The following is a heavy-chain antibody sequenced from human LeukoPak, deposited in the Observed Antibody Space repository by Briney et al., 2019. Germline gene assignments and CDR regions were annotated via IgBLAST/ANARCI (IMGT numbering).Heavy chain of an antibody. CDR3: ARQEYSSGWYQYYFDY. D-gene: IGHD6-19*01. V-gene: IGHV5-51*01. Sequence: GESLKISCKGSGCSFTSYWIGWVRQMPGKGLEWMGIIYPGNSDTRYSPSFQGQVTISADKSISTAYLQWSSLKASDTAMYYCARQEYSSGWYQYYFDYWGQGTLVTVSS. CDR2: IYPGNSDT. J-gene: IGHJ4*02. CDR1: GCSFTSYW.